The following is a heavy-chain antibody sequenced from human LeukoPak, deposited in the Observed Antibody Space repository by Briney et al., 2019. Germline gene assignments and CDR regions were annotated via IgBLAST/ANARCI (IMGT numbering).Heavy chain of an antibody. CDR2: INHSGST. CDR1: GGSISSYY. V-gene: IGHV4-34*01. CDR3: ARVAPYYYYGMDV. J-gene: IGHJ6*02. Sequence: SETLSLTCTVSGGSISSYYWGWIRQPPGKGLEWIGEINHSGSTNYNPSLKSRVTISVDTSKNQFSLKLSSVTAADTAVYYCARVAPYYYYGMDVWGQGTTVTVSS.